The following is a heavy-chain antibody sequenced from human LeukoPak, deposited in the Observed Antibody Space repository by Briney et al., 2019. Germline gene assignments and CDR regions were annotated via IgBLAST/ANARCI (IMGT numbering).Heavy chain of an antibody. J-gene: IGHJ4*02. D-gene: IGHD6-19*01. CDR2: IPGSGFST. CDR1: GFTFSSYA. V-gene: IGHV3-23*01. CDR3: AKRLCTSGCKGFDY. Sequence: GGSLRLSCAASGFTFSSYAMSWVRQAPGKGLEWVSGIPGSGFSTYYADSVKGRFTISRDNSKNTVYLQMNSLRAEDTAVYYCAKRLCTSGCKGFDYWGQGTLVTVSS.